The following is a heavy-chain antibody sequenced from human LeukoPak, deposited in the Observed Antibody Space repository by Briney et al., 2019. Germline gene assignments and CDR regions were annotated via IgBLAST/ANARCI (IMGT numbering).Heavy chain of an antibody. J-gene: IGHJ4*02. CDR1: GGSISNYY. CDR2: IYYSGST. D-gene: IGHD6-13*01. V-gene: IGHV4-59*12. CDR3: ARSPESKIAAAQPYYFDY. Sequence: SETLSLTCTVSGGSISNYYWSWIRQPPGKELEWIGYIYYSGSTNYNPSLGSRVTISVDTSKNQFSLKLSSVTAADTAVYYCARSPESKIAAAQPYYFDYWGQGTLVTVSS.